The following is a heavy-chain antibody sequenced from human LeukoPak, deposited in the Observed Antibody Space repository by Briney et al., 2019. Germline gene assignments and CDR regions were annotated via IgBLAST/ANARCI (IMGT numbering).Heavy chain of an antibody. J-gene: IGHJ6*02. D-gene: IGHD3-22*01. V-gene: IGHV4-31*03. CDR2: IYYSGST. CDR3: ARGRYYYDSSGYSLYYYYYYGMDV. CDR1: GGSISSGGYY. Sequence: SETLSLTCTVSGGSISSGGYYWSWIRQHPGKGLEWIGYIYYSGSTYYNPSLKSRVTISVDTSKNQFSLKLSSVTAADTAVYYCARGRYYYDSSGYSLYYYYYYGMDVWGQGTTVTVSS.